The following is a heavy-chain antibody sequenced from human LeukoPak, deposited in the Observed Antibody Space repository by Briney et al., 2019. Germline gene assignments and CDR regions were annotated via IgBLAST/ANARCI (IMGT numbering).Heavy chain of an antibody. Sequence: GGSLRLSCEAPGSTFSSYAMSWVRQAPGKGLEWVSGISGSGGSTYYADSVKGRFTISRDNSKNTLYLQMNSLRAEDTAVHYCAKGIAGSRPPFDYWGQGTLVTVSS. J-gene: IGHJ4*02. CDR2: ISGSGGST. CDR3: AKGIAGSRPPFDY. CDR1: GSTFSSYA. V-gene: IGHV3-23*01.